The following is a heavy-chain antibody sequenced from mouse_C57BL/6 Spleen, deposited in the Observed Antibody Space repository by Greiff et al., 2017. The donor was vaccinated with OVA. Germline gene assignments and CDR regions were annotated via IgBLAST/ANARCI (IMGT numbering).Heavy chain of an antibody. J-gene: IGHJ1*03. CDR2: ISSGSSTI. CDR1: GFTFSDYG. CDR3: ARVRSSYGYFDV. D-gene: IGHD1-1*01. Sequence: EVQLVESGGGLVKPGGSLKLSCAASGFTFSDYGMHWVRQAPEKGLEWVAYISSGSSTIYYADTVKGRFTISRDNAKNTLFLQMTSLRSEDTAMYYCARVRSSYGYFDVWGTGTTVTVSS. V-gene: IGHV5-17*01.